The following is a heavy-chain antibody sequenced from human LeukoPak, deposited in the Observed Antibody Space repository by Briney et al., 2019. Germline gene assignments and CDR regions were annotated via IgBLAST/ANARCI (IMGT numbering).Heavy chain of an antibody. V-gene: IGHV4-30-2*01. J-gene: IGHJ4*02. CDR1: GGSISSGGYS. Sequence: LQTVSLTCDVSGGSISSGGYSWSWIRQPPGKGLEWIGYIYHSGSTYYNPSLKSRVTISVDRSKNQFSLKLSSVTAADTAVYYCARVRDGYNPFFDYWGQGTLVTVSS. CDR3: ARVRDGYNPFFDY. D-gene: IGHD5-24*01. CDR2: IYHSGST.